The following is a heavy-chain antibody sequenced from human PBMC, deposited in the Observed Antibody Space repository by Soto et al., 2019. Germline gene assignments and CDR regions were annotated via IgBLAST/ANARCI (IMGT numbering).Heavy chain of an antibody. J-gene: IGHJ3*02. CDR2: IKQDGSEK. CDR3: ARESAYGDYVNAFDI. D-gene: IGHD4-17*01. Sequence: PGGSLRLSCAASGFTFSSYWMSWVRQAPGKGLEWVANIKQDGSEKYYVDSVKGRFTISRDNAKNSLYLQMNSLRAEDTAVYYCARESAYGDYVNAFDIWGQGTMVTVSS. CDR1: GFTFSSYW. V-gene: IGHV3-7*01.